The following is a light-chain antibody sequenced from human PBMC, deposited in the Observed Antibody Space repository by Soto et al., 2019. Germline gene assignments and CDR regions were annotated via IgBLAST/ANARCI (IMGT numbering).Light chain of an antibody. CDR3: QKYNGAPVT. Sequence: QMTQSPSSLCASVGDRVTITSRASQNLNTFLAWYQQKPGKAPKLLIYATSTLQSGVASRFSGSGSGTDFTLTISSLQPEDVATYYCQKYNGAPVTFGQGTKVDI. CDR2: ATS. J-gene: IGKJ1*01. V-gene: IGKV1-27*01. CDR1: QNLNTF.